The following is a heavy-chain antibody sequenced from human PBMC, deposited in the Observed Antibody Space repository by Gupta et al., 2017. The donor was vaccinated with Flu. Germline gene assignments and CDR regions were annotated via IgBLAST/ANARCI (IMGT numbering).Heavy chain of an antibody. CDR3: AKLTST. J-gene: IGHJ4*02. V-gene: IGHV3-23*01. CDR2: VSGSGSTT. Sequence: VQLLESGGGLVQPGGSLRLSCGASGFSFSSSSKWWVRQAPGQGLEWVSCVSGSGSTTYADSVKGRFTISRDNSKNTLYLQRDSLRADDTAVYYCAKLTSTWGQGSLVTVSS. CDR1: GFSFSSSS. D-gene: IGHD1-1*01.